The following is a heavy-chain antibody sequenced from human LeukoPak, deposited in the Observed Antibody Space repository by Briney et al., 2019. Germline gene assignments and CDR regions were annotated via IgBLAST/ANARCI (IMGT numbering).Heavy chain of an antibody. Sequence: PGGSLELSCAASGFTFSSRWMGWFRQAPGKGLEWVANIRNDGLTQYYLDSVKGRFTISRDNAKDSLSLQMNSLRAEDTAVYFCARHGDYCFDLWGQGTLVTVSS. CDR2: IRNDGLTQ. D-gene: IGHD4-17*01. V-gene: IGHV3-7*01. CDR1: GFTFSSRW. J-gene: IGHJ4*02. CDR3: ARHGDYCFDL.